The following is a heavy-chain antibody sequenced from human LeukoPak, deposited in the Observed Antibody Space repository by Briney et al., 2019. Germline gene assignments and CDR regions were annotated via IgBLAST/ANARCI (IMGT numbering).Heavy chain of an antibody. Sequence: GGSLRLSCAAAGFTFSIYGMTWVRQAPGKGLEWVAVISSSGGSTDYADSVKGRFTISRDNSKNTLYLQMNGLRAEDTALYYCAREILTGYAFDIWGQGTMVTVSS. D-gene: IGHD3-9*01. CDR1: GFTFSIYG. CDR2: ISSSGGST. CDR3: AREILTGYAFDI. J-gene: IGHJ3*02. V-gene: IGHV3-23*01.